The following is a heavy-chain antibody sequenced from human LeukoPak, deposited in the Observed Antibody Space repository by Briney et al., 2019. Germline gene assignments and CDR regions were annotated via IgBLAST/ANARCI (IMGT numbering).Heavy chain of an antibody. CDR2: IGYDGSNK. J-gene: IGHJ4*02. CDR1: GFTFSSYG. CDR3: AKAYCASTICYGGGKIDY. V-gene: IGHV3-30*02. D-gene: IGHD2-2*01. Sequence: GGPLRLSCGASGFTFSSYGMHWVRQAPGKGPEWVAFIGYDGSNKYYADSVKGRFTISRDDSKNTLYLQVNSLRPEDTAVYYCAKAYCASTICYGGGKIDYWGQGTLVTVSS.